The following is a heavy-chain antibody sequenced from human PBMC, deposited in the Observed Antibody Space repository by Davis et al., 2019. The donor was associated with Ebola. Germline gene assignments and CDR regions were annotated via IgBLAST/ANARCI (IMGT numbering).Heavy chain of an antibody. CDR2: ISATGVDK. V-gene: IGHV3-23*01. CDR3: AEGGTNNFLGAN. J-gene: IGHJ4*02. CDR1: GFTFSNYA. Sequence: PGGSLRLSCAASGFTFSNYAMSWVRQAPGGGLEWVAGISATGVDKKYADSVRGRFSISRDDSKNTLYLQMDSLRAEDTAVFYCAEGGTNNFLGANWGQGTLVPVSS. D-gene: IGHD2-8*01.